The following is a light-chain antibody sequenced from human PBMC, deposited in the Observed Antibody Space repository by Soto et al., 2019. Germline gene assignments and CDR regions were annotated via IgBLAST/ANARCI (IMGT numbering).Light chain of an antibody. CDR3: QQYGSSPRT. J-gene: IGKJ1*01. Sequence: EIVLTQSPGTLSLSPGERATLSCRASQSVSSNYLAWYQQKPGQAPRLLIYGASSKATGIPDRFSGSGSGTDFTLTIIRLEPEDSAAYYCQQYGSSPRTFGPGTKVEIK. CDR2: GAS. CDR1: QSVSSNY. V-gene: IGKV3-20*01.